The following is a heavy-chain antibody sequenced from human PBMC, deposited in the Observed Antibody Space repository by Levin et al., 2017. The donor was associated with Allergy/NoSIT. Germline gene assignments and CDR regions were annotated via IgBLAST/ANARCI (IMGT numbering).Heavy chain of an antibody. V-gene: IGHV3-30-3*01. CDR2: ISYDGSNK. CDR3: ARGDGVVVITNFDY. D-gene: IGHD3-22*01. Sequence: PGGSLRLSCAASGFTFSSYAMHWVRQAPGKGLEWVAVISYDGSNKYYADSVKGRFTISRDNSKNTLYLQMNSLRAEDTAVYYCARGDGVVVITNFDYWGQGTLVTVSS. CDR1: GFTFSSYA. J-gene: IGHJ4*02.